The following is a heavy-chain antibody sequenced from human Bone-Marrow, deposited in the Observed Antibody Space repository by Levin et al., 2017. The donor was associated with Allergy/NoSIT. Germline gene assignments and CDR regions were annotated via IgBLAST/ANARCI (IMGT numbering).Heavy chain of an antibody. V-gene: IGHV3-30*03. CDR2: IFYDGNIR. CDR1: GFTFSRNG. J-gene: IGHJ4*02. D-gene: IGHD1-26*01. Sequence: GESLKISCAASGFTFSRNGMHWVRQAPGKGLEWVAVIFYDGNIRYYADSVKGRFTISRDNSKNTIYLQMNSLRAGDTAVYFCARGAEEWELLGSAKWGQGTLDTVSS. CDR3: ARGAEEWELLGSAK.